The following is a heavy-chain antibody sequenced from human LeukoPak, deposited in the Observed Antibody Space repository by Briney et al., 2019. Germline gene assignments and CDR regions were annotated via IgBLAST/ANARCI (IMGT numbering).Heavy chain of an antibody. CDR2: VYDIGST. V-gene: IGHV4-39*07. CDR3: ASQGPVSYWFDP. CDR1: GCSISSSSNY. J-gene: IGHJ5*02. Sequence: SETLSLTCTVSGCSISSSSNYWGWIRQPPGKGLEWIGSVYDIGSTYYNPSLKSRATTSVDTYKTQFSLKLSSVTAADTAVYYCASQGPVSYWFDPWGQGTLVTVSS.